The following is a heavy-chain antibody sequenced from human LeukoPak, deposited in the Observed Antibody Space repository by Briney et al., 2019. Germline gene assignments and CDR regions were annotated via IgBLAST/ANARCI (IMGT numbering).Heavy chain of an antibody. Sequence: SETLSLICAVYGGSFSGYYWSWIRQPPGKGLEWIGEINHSGSTYYNPSLKSRVTISVDTSRNQFSLKLNSVTAADTAVYYCARHYGPWGQGTLVTVSS. CDR1: GGSFSGYY. D-gene: IGHD3-16*01. V-gene: IGHV4-34*01. CDR2: INHSGST. CDR3: ARHYGP. J-gene: IGHJ5*02.